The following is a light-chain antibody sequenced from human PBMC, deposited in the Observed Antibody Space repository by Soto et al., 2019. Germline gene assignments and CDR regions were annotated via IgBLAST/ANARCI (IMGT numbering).Light chain of an antibody. CDR3: QQSYSTPQT. CDR2: AAS. Sequence: DIQLTQSPSSLSASVGERVTLTCRASQSISSYLNWYQQKPGKAPKLLIYAASSLQSGVPSRFSGSGSGTDFTLTISSLQPEDFATYYCQQSYSTPQTFGQGTKVDIK. J-gene: IGKJ1*01. CDR1: QSISSY. V-gene: IGKV1-39*01.